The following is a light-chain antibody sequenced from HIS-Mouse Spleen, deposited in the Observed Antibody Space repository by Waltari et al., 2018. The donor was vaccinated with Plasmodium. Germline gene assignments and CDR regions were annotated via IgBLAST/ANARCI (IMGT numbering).Light chain of an antibody. CDR1: ALPKKY. CDR3: YSTDSSGNHRV. CDR2: EDS. V-gene: IGLV3-10*01. Sequence: SYELTQPPSVSVSPGQTARITCSGDALPKKYAYWYQQKSVQAPVLVIYEDSKRPSGIPERVSGSSSGTMATLTISGGQVEDEADYDCYSTDSSGNHRVFGGGTKLTVL. J-gene: IGLJ3*02.